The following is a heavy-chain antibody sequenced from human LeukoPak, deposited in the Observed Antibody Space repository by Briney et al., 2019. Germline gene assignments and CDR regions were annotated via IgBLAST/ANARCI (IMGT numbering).Heavy chain of an antibody. D-gene: IGHD3-9*01. J-gene: IGHJ4*02. V-gene: IGHV1-18*01. CDR1: GYTFTSYG. CDR3: ARGPELRYFDWLWDY. Sequence: ASAKVSCKASGYTFTSYGISWVRQAPGQGLEWMGWISAYNGNTNYAQKLQGRVTMTTDTSTSTAYMELRSLRSDDTAVYYCARGPELRYFDWLWDYWGQGTLVTVSS. CDR2: ISAYNGNT.